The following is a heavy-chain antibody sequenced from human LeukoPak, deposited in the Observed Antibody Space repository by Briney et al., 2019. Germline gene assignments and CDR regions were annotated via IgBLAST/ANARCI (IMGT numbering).Heavy chain of an antibody. D-gene: IGHD2-2*01. CDR1: GFTFSSYA. CDR2: ISYDGSNK. Sequence: GSLRLSCAASGFTFSSYAMHWVRQAPGKGLEWVAVISYDGSNKYYADSVKGRFTISRDNSKNTLYLQMNSLRAEDTAVYYCVIVPAADYGMDVWGQGTTVTVSS. J-gene: IGHJ6*02. V-gene: IGHV3-30*04. CDR3: VIVPAADYGMDV.